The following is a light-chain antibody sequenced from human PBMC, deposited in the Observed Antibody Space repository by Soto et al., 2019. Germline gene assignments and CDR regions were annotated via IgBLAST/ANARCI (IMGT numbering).Light chain of an antibody. V-gene: IGKV3-20*01. J-gene: IGKJ5*01. Sequence: EIVLTQSPGTLSLSPGERATLSCRASQSISSGHLAWYQQKPGQAPRLLIYGVSSRATGIPDRFSGSGSGTDFTLTISRLEPEYFAVYSCQHYDRPPTFGQGTRLDIK. CDR3: QHYDRPPT. CDR2: GVS. CDR1: QSISSGH.